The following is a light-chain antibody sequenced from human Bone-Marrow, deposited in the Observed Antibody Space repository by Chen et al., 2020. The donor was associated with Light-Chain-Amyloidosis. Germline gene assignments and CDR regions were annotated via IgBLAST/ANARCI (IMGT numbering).Light chain of an antibody. V-gene: IGKV3-11*01. CDR2: DAS. CDR1: QSVSTY. CDR3: QHCSSSRLT. J-gene: IGKJ4*01. Sequence: EIVLTQSPATLSLSPGERATLSCRASQSVSTYLAWYQQKPGQAPRLLIYDASNMATGIPTRFSGSGSGTDFTLTISSLEPEDFAVYYWQHCSSSRLTFGGGTKVEIK.